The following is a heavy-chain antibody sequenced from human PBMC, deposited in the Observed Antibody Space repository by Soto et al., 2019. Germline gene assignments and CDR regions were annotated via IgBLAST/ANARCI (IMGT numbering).Heavy chain of an antibody. CDR1: GFSFSTYN. D-gene: IGHD2-15*01. Sequence: GGSLRLSCAASGFSFSTYNMDWVRQAPGKGPEWIAYISTTSFTIYYADSVKGRFTISRDNDRNSLFLEMKSLRDEDTAVYYCARDRCYDGTCYSASDSWGQGTLVTVSS. CDR3: ARDRCYDGTCYSASDS. J-gene: IGHJ5*01. CDR2: ISTTSFTI. V-gene: IGHV3-48*02.